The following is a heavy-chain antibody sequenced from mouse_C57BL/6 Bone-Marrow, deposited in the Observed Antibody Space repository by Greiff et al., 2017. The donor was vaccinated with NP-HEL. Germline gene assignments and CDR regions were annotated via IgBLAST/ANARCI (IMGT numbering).Heavy chain of an antibody. J-gene: IGHJ2*01. CDR1: GYTFTDYE. CDR3: TRGENYGSSFDY. D-gene: IGHD1-1*01. CDR2: IDPETGGT. V-gene: IGHV1-15*01. Sequence: VQLQQSGAELERPGASVTLSCKASGYTFTDYEMHWVKQTPVHGLEWIGAIDPETGGTAYNQKFKGKAILTADKSSSTAYMELRSLTSEDSAVYYCTRGENYGSSFDYWGQGTTLTVSS.